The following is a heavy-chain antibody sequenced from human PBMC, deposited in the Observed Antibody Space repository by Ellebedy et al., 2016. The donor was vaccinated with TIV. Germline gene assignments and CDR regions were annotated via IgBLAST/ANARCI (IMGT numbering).Heavy chain of an antibody. CDR2: IFHSGTT. CDR3: ARHLRYSDWRILDL. J-gene: IGHJ5*02. D-gene: IGHD3-9*01. CDR1: RVSITDPTYY. Sequence: ESLKISCTVSRVSITDPTYYWAWLRQPPGKGLDWLGTIFHSGTTYKSPALSSRGSISVATSRNQFSLDLKSVTAADTAVYYCARHLRYSDWRILDLWGPGILVAVSS. V-gene: IGHV4-39*01.